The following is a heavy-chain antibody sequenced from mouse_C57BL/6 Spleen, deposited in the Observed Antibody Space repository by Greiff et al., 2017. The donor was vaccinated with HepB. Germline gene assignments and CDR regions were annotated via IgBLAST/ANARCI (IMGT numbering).Heavy chain of an antibody. CDR3: ARSPYYFDY. CDR1: GYAFSSSW. CDR2: IYPGDGDT. J-gene: IGHJ2*01. V-gene: IGHV1-82*01. Sequence: VQLQESGPELVKPGASVKISCKASGYAFSSSWMNWVKQRPGKGLEWIGRIYPGDGDTNYNGKLKGKATLTADKSSSTAYMQLSSLTSEDSAVYFCARSPYYFDYWGQGTTLTVSS.